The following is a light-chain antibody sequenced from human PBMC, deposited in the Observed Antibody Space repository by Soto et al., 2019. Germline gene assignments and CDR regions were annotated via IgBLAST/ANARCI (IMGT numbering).Light chain of an antibody. CDR3: QQRHNWRDT. CDR2: ETS. J-gene: IGKJ5*01. V-gene: IGKV3D-20*02. CDR1: QSVSSDF. Sequence: EIVLTQSPGTLSLSPGERATLSCSASQSVSSDFLAWYQQKPGQAPRLLMYETSRRATGIPARFSGSGSGTDFTLTISSLEPEDFAVYYCQQRHNWRDTFGQGTRLEIK.